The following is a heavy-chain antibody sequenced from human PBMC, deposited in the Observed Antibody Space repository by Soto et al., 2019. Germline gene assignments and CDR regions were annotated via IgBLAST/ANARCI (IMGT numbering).Heavy chain of an antibody. CDR1: GFTFTSSA. Sequence: SVKVSCKASGFTFTSSAVQWVRQARGQRLEWIGWIVVGSGNTNYAQKFQERVTITRDMSTSTAYMELSSLRSEDTAVYYCAAGGNLLTGYYTSYYYGMDVWGHGTTVTVSS. D-gene: IGHD3-9*01. CDR2: IVVGSGNT. J-gene: IGHJ6*02. V-gene: IGHV1-58*01. CDR3: AAGGNLLTGYYTSYYYGMDV.